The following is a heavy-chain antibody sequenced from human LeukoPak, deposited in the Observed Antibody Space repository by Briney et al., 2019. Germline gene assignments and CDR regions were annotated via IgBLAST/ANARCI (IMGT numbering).Heavy chain of an antibody. CDR3: ASRVGATTATDAFDI. Sequence: ASVKVSCKASGYTFTSYGISWVRPAPGQGLERMGWISAYNGNTNYAQKLQGRVTMTTDTSTSTAYMELRSLRSDDTAVYYCASRVGATTATDAFDIWGQGTMVTVSS. CDR1: GYTFTSYG. V-gene: IGHV1-18*01. J-gene: IGHJ3*02. CDR2: ISAYNGNT. D-gene: IGHD1-26*01.